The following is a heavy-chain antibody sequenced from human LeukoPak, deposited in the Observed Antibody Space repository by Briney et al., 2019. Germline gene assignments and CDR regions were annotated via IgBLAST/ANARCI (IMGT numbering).Heavy chain of an antibody. D-gene: IGHD3-3*01. J-gene: IGHJ5*02. CDR2: LRPDGSDK. Sequence: PGGSLRLPCTGSGFTFSDYRMTWARQAPGKGLERVANLRPDGSDKYYVASVKGRFTISRDNAKQLVYLQMNILRAEDTAVYYCARDAYDDASDAWSQGTLVTVSS. CDR1: GFTFSDYR. V-gene: IGHV3-7*01. CDR3: ARDAYDDASDA.